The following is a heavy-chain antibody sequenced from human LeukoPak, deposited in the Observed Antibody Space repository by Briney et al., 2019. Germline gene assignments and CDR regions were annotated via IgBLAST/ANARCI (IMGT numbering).Heavy chain of an antibody. D-gene: IGHD6-19*01. Sequence: SETLSLTCTVSGASISSSSYYWGWIRQPPGEGLEYIGGIYYSGITYYSPSLKSRVTISLDTSKNQFSLKLSSVTAADTAVYYCATSGWYLLPGVYWGQGTLVTVSS. J-gene: IGHJ4*02. CDR2: IYYSGIT. CDR1: GASISSSSYY. V-gene: IGHV4-39*01. CDR3: ATSGWYLLPGVY.